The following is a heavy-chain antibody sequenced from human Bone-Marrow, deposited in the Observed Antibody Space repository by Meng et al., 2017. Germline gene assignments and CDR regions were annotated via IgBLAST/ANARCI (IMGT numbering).Heavy chain of an antibody. CDR3: ARERLVVVRPFYYGMDV. D-gene: IGHD3-22*01. V-gene: IGHV1-3*01. CDR2: INAGNGNT. CDR1: GYTFTSYA. Sequence: ASVKVSCKASGYTFTSYAMHWVRQAPGQRLEWMGWINAGNGNTKYSQKFQGRVTITRDTSASTAYMELSSLRSEDTAVYYCARERLVVVRPFYYGMDVWGQGTTVTVSS. J-gene: IGHJ6*02.